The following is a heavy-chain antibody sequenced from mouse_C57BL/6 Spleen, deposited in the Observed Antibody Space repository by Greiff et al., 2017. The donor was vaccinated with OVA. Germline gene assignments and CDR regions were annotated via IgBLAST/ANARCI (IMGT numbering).Heavy chain of an antibody. V-gene: IGHV5-17*01. CDR2: ISSGSSTI. Sequence: VQLKESGGGLVKPGGSLKLSCAASGFTFSDYGMHWVRQAPEKGLEWVAYISSGSSTIYYADTVKGRFTISRDNAKNTLFLQMTRLRSEDTAMYYCARAGYCGYWGQGTTLTVSS. CDR1: GFTFSDYG. J-gene: IGHJ2*01. CDR3: ARAGYCGY.